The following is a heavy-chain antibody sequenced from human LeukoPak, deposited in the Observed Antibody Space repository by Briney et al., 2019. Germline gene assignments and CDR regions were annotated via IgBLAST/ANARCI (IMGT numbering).Heavy chain of an antibody. CDR1: GGSISSYY. Sequence: PSETLSLTCTVSGGSISSYYWSWIRQPPGKGLEWIGYIYYSGSTNYSPSLRSRVTMSVDTSKNQFSLKLSSVTAADTAVYYCARYGSGSYEPSYYYYGLDVWGRGTTVSVSS. D-gene: IGHD3-10*01. V-gene: IGHV4-59*01. J-gene: IGHJ6*02. CDR3: ARYGSGSYEPSYYYYGLDV. CDR2: IYYSGST.